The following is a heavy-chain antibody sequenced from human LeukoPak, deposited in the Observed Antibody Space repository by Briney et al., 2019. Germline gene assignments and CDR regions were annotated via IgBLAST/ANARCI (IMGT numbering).Heavy chain of an antibody. J-gene: IGHJ2*01. CDR2: IKSKTDGGTT. CDR1: GFTFSDYY. D-gene: IGHD4-23*01. CDR3: ARSAARATVVTHSWNFDL. V-gene: IGHV3-15*01. Sequence: GGSLRLSCAASGFTFSDYYMSWVRQAPGKGLEWVGRIKSKTDGGTTDYAAPVKGRFTISRDDSKNTLYLQMNSLRAEDTAVYYCARSAARATVVTHSWNFDLWGRGTLVTVSS.